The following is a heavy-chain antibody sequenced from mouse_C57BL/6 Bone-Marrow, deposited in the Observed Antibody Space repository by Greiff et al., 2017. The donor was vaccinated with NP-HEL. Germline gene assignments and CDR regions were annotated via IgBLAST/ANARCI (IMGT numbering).Heavy chain of an antibody. CDR3: ARRSNYGAWFAY. J-gene: IGHJ3*01. CDR1: GFTFSSYG. D-gene: IGHD2-5*01. CDR2: ISSGGSYT. V-gene: IGHV5-6*02. Sequence: EVKLVESGGDLVKPGGSLKLSCAASGFTFSSYGMSWVRQTPDKRLEWVATISSGGSYTYYPDSVKGRFTSSRDNAKNTLYLQMSSLKSEDTAMYYCARRSNYGAWFAYWGQGTLVTVSA.